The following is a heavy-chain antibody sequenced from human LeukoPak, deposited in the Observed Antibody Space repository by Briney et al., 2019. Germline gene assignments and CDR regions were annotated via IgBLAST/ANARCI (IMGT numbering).Heavy chain of an antibody. CDR3: ARGRLRFLSTPISAELDY. D-gene: IGHD3-3*01. V-gene: IGHV4-39*01. Sequence: SETLSLTCTVSGGSISSSSYYWGWIRQPPGKGLEWIGSIYYSGSTYYNPSLKSRVTISVDTSKNQFSLKLSSVTAADTAVYYCARGRLRFLSTPISAELDYWGQGTLVTVSS. J-gene: IGHJ4*02. CDR1: GGSISSSSYY. CDR2: IYYSGST.